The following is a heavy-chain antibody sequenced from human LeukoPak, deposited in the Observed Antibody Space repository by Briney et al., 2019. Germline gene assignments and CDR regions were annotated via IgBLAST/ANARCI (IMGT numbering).Heavy chain of an antibody. D-gene: IGHD3-10*01. CDR1: GGTFSSYA. Sequence: SVKVSCKASGGTFSSYAISWVRQAPGQGLEWMGGIIPIFGTANYAQKFQGRVTITADESTSTAYMELSSLRSEDTAVYYCAREGGTMVRGVINAFDIWGQGTMATVSS. CDR3: AREGGTMVRGVINAFDI. J-gene: IGHJ3*02. V-gene: IGHV1-69*13. CDR2: IIPIFGTA.